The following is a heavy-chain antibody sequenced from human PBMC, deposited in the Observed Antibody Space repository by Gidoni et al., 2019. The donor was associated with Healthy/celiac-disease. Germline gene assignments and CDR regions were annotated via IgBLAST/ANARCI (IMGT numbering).Heavy chain of an antibody. D-gene: IGHD2-15*01. CDR2: INHSGST. J-gene: IGHJ4*02. CDR1: GGSFSGYS. CDR3: ARGEGYCSGGSCYSYPPDY. Sequence: QVQLQQWGAGLLKPSETLSLTCAVYGGSFSGYSWSWIRQPPGKGLEWIGEINHSGSTNYNPSLKSRVTISVDTSKNQFSLKLSSVTAADTAVYYCARGEGYCSGGSCYSYPPDYWGQGTLVTVSS. V-gene: IGHV4-34*01.